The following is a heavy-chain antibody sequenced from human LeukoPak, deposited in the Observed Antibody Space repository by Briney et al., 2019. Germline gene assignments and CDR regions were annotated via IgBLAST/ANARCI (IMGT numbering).Heavy chain of an antibody. Sequence: SETLSLTCTVSGNSISSGDNYWSWIRQPAGKGLEWIGRIYTSGSTNYNPSLKSRVTISVDTSKDQFSLKLSSVTAADTAVYYCARRRRSVEYYYGSGSYPPYYMDVWGKGTTVTISS. V-gene: IGHV4-61*02. CDR1: GNSISSGDNY. J-gene: IGHJ6*03. CDR3: ARRRRSVEYYYGSGSYPPYYMDV. D-gene: IGHD3-10*01. CDR2: IYTSGST.